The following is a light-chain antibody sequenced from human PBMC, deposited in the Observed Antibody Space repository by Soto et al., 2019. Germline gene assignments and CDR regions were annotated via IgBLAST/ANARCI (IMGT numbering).Light chain of an antibody. CDR1: QGISSF. J-gene: IGKJ3*01. CDR3: QQLNSFPIP. CDR2: SAS. V-gene: IGKV1-9*01. Sequence: IQLTQSPSSLSASVGDRVTITCRASQGISSFLAWYQQKPGKAPKLLIYSASTLQSGDPSRFSGSGSGTDFTLTIGSLQPEDFATYYCQQLNSFPIPFGPGTKVDIK.